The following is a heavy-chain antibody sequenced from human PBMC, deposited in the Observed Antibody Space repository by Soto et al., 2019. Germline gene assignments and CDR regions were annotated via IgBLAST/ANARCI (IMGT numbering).Heavy chain of an antibody. J-gene: IGHJ5*02. V-gene: IGHV5-10-1*01. CDR3: ARIESIARNWFDP. Sequence: LQSSGKGCGWNVSSYWSRWVRQMPGKGLEWMGNIDPVDSYANYSPSFQGHVTFSVDTSISTAYLQWSSLKASDTAMYFCARIESIARNWFDPWGQGTLVTVS. D-gene: IGHD6-13*01. CDR1: GWNVSSYW. CDR2: IDPVDSYA.